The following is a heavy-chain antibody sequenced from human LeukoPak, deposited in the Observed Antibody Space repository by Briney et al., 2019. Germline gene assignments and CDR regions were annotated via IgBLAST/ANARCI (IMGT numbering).Heavy chain of an antibody. V-gene: IGHV3-30*18. CDR1: GFTFSSYG. Sequence: QPGRSLRLSCAASGFTFSSYGMHWVRQAPGKGLEWVAVISYDGSNKYYADSVKGRFTISRDNSKNTLYLQMNSLRAEDTAVYYCAKEEEEYYDILTGYYNPLFDYWGQGTLVTVSS. CDR2: ISYDGSNK. CDR3: AKEEEEYYDILTGYYNPLFDY. D-gene: IGHD3-9*01. J-gene: IGHJ4*02.